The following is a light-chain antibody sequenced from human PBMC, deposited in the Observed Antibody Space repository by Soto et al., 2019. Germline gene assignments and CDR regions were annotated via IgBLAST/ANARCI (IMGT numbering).Light chain of an antibody. CDR3: QQYSISST. V-gene: IGKV3-20*01. CDR2: GVS. J-gene: IGKJ1*01. Sequence: EIVLTQSPATLSLSPGERATLSCSASQRVSSSSLAWYQHKPGQSPRLLIFGVSSRATDIPDRFSGSGSGTDFTLTINRLEPEDFAVYYCQQYSISSTFGQGTKVEIK. CDR1: QRVSSSS.